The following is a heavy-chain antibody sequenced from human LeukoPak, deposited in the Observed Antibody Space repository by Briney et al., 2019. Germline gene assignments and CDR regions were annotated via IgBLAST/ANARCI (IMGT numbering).Heavy chain of an antibody. V-gene: IGHV3-74*01. CDR2: INSDGSST. CDR3: AASPPYYYDSSGYYRLTSFDF. J-gene: IGHJ4*02. CDR1: GFTFSSYW. Sequence: GGSLRLSCAASGFTFSSYWMHWVRQAPGKGLVRVSRINSDGSSTSYADSVKGRFTISRDNAKNTLYLQMYSLRAEDTAVYYCAASPPYYYDSSGYYRLTSFDFWGQGTLVTVSS. D-gene: IGHD3-22*01.